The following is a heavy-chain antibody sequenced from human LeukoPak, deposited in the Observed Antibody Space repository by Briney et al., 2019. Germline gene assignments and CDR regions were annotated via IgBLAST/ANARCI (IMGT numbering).Heavy chain of an antibody. J-gene: IGHJ4*02. CDR3: ARALGYSSGWYPSPFGY. CDR2: IIPILGIA. V-gene: IGHV1-69*04. CDR1: GYTFTVYY. Sequence: GASVKVSCKASGYTFTVYYMHWVRQAPGQGLEWMGRIIPILGIANYAQKFQGRVTITADKSTSTAYMELSSLRSEDTAVYYCARALGYSSGWYPSPFGYWGQGTLVTVSS. D-gene: IGHD6-19*01.